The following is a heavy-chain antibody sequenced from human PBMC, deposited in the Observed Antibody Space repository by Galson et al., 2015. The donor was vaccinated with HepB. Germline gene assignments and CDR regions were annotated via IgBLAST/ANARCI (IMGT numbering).Heavy chain of an antibody. J-gene: IGHJ3*01. CDR1: GDSVSSNSAV. Sequence: CAISGDSVSSNSAVWNWIRQSPSRGLEWLGRTYYRSKWYKDYALFVKSRITINADTSRNQISLQLRSLRSDDTAVYYCARNNYDKDAFDVWGRGTMVTVSS. D-gene: IGHD3-22*01. CDR3: ARNNYDKDAFDV. CDR2: TYYRSKWYK. V-gene: IGHV6-1*01.